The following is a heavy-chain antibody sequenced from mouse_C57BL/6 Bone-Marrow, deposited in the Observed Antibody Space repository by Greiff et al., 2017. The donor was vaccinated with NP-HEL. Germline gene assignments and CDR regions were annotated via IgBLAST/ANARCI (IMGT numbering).Heavy chain of an antibody. CDR1: GFSLTSYG. V-gene: IGHV2-2*01. CDR2: MWSGGST. CDR3: ASYVFAY. Sequence: VKLQESGPGLVQPSQSLSITCTVSGFSLTSYGVHWVRQSPGKGLEWLGVMWSGGSTDYNAAFISRLSISKDNSKSQVFFKMNSLQADDTAIYYCASYVFAYWGQGTLVTVSA. D-gene: IGHD2-12*01. J-gene: IGHJ3*01.